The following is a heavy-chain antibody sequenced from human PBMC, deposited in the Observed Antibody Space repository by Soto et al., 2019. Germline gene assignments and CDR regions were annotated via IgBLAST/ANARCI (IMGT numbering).Heavy chain of an antibody. D-gene: IGHD3-9*01. Sequence: SETLSLTCTVSGGSISSSSYYWGWIRQPPGKELEWIGYISYSGSANYNPSLKSRVTISVDTSKNQFSLKLSSVTAADTAVYYCARSTYYDILTGPYYFDYWGQGTLVTVSS. J-gene: IGHJ4*02. CDR2: ISYSGSA. CDR3: ARSTYYDILTGPYYFDY. CDR1: GGSISSSSYY. V-gene: IGHV4-61*05.